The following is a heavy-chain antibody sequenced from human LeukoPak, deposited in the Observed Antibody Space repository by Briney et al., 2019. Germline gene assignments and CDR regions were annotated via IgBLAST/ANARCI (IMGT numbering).Heavy chain of an antibody. CDR1: GYSITNGYY. V-gene: IGHV4-38-2*02. J-gene: IGHJ5*02. CDR3: ARTPHVVVVVAKIYWFDP. D-gene: IGHD2-21*01. CDR2: IDYSGST. Sequence: SETLSLTCSVSGYSITNGYYWAWIRQPPGKGLEWIGGIDYSGSTYYNPSLKSRVTISVDTSKNQFSLKVSSVTAADTAVYYCARTPHVVVVVAKIYWFDPWGQGTLVTVSS.